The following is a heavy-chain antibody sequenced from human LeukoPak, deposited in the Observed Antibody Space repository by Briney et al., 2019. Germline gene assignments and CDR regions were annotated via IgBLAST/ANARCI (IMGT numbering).Heavy chain of an antibody. D-gene: IGHD3-10*01. V-gene: IGHV3-30*18. CDR2: ISYDGSNK. CDR3: AKEDYFGSGSYLGY. J-gene: IGHJ4*02. CDR1: GFTFSSYS. Sequence: GGSLRLSCAASGFTFSSYSMNWVRQAPGKGLEWVAVISYDGSNKYYADSVKGRFTISRDNSENTLFLQMNSLRAEDTAVYYCAKEDYFGSGSYLGYWGQGTLVTVFS.